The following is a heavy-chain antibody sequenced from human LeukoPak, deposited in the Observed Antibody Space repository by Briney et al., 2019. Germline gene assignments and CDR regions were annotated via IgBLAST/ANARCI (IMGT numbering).Heavy chain of an antibody. D-gene: IGHD3-16*01. CDR3: ARHRPGERRFDP. CDR2: INYSGIT. CDR1: CDSISSDY. J-gene: IGHJ5*02. Sequence: SEILSLTCTVSCDSISSDYLSWSRQPPGQGLELIGYINYSGITNYSPSLKSRVTISVDTSKNQFSLKLGSVTAADTAVYYCARHRPGERRFDPWGQGNPGHRLL. V-gene: IGHV4-59*08.